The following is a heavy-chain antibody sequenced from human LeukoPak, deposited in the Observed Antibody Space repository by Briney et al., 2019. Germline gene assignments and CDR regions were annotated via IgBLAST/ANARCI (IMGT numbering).Heavy chain of an antibody. J-gene: IGHJ4*02. V-gene: IGHV3-21*01. CDR1: GFTFSSYS. CDR3: ARDPSRYCSGGSCYADY. CDR2: ISSSSSYI. D-gene: IGHD2-15*01. Sequence: GGSLRLSCAASGFTFSSYSMIWVRQAPGKGLEWVSSISSSSSYIYYADSVKRRFPISRDNDMNSLYLQMNSTRAEDTAVYYCARDPSRYCSGGSCYADYWGQGTLVTVSS.